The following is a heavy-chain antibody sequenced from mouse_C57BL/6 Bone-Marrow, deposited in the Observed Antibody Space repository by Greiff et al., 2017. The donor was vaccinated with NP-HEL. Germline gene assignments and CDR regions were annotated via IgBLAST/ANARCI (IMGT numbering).Heavy chain of an antibody. CDR1: GYTFTSYD. V-gene: IGHV1-85*01. D-gene: IGHD3-3*01. J-gene: IGHJ2*01. Sequence: QVQLKQSGPELVKPGASVKLSCKASGYTFTSYDINWVKQRPGQGLEWIGWIYPRDGSTKYNEKFKGKATLTVDPSSSTAYMELHSLTSEDSAVYVCARGGGRGDGDYFDYWGQGTTLTVSS. CDR2: IYPRDGST. CDR3: ARGGGRGDGDYFDY.